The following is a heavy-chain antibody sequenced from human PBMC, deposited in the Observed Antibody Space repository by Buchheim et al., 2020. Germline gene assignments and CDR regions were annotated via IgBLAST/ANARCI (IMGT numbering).Heavy chain of an antibody. Sequence: QVQLVESGGGVVQPGRSLRLSCAASGFTFSSYAMHWVRQAPGKGLEWVAVIWYDGSNKYYADSVKGRFTISSDNSKNTLYLQMNSLRAEDTSVYYCARSSSWYFEGQYWGQGTL. CDR3: ARSSSWYFEGQY. CDR2: IWYDGSNK. CDR1: GFTFSSYA. J-gene: IGHJ1*01. V-gene: IGHV3-30*01. D-gene: IGHD6-13*01.